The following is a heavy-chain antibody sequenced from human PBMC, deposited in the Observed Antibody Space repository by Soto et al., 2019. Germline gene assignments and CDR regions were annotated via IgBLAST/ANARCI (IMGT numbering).Heavy chain of an antibody. CDR2: INPNSGGT. J-gene: IGHJ4*02. CDR1: GYTFTGYY. CDR3: ARTPHYDILTGYYGFDY. V-gene: IGHV1-2*04. D-gene: IGHD3-9*01. Sequence: GASVKVSCKASGYTFTGYYMHWVRQAPGQGLEWMGWINPNSGGTNYAQKFQGWVTMSVDTSKNQFSLKLSSVTAADTAVYYCARTPHYDILTGYYGFDYWGQGTLVTVSS.